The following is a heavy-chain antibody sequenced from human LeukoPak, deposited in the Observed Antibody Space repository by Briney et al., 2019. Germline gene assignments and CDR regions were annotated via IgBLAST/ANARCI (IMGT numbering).Heavy chain of an antibody. V-gene: IGHV3-48*03. CDR1: GFAFSSYE. CDR3: ARGYDSSGYYVNCFDP. J-gene: IGHJ5*02. Sequence: SGGSLRLSCAASGFAFSSYEMNWVRQAPGKGLEWVSYISSSGTTIYDADSVKGRFTISRDNAKNSLYLQMNSLRAEDTAVYYCARGYDSSGYYVNCFDPWGQGTLVTVSS. D-gene: IGHD3-22*01. CDR2: ISSSGTTI.